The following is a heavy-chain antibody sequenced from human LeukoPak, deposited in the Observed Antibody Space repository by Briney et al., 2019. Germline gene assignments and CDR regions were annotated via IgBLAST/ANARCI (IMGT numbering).Heavy chain of an antibody. V-gene: IGHV6-1*01. CDR2: TYYRSTWYN. CDR3: ARRLTQYDCFDP. J-gene: IGHJ5*02. D-gene: IGHD2-2*01. CDR1: GDSVSINSAA. Sequence: SQTLSLTCAISGDSVSINSAARNWIRQSPSRGLEWLGWTYYRSTWYNDYAVSVRGRITVNPDTSKNQFSLHLNSVTPEDTAVYYCARRLTQYDCFDPWGQGILVTVSS.